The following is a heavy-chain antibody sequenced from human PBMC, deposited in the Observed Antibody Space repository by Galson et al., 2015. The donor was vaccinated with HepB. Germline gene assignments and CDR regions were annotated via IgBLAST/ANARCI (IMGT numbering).Heavy chain of an antibody. CDR3: ARAPTGS. Sequence: SLRLSCAASGFTFSSYAMHWVRQAPGKGLEWVAVISYDGSNKYYADSVKGRFTISRDNSKNTLYLQMNSLRAEDTAVYYCARAPTGSWGQGTLVTVSS. CDR2: ISYDGSNK. D-gene: IGHD1-14*01. CDR1: GFTFSSYA. V-gene: IGHV3-30*04. J-gene: IGHJ5*02.